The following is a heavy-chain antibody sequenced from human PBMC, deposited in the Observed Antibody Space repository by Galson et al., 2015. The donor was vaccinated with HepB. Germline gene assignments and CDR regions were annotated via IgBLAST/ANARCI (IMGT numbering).Heavy chain of an antibody. V-gene: IGHV3-23*01. CDR2: ISGSGGST. J-gene: IGHJ4*02. CDR1: GFIFSTYG. CDR3: AKDMATLVGAHDY. D-gene: IGHD1-26*01. Sequence: SLRLSCAASGFIFSTYGMSWVRQAPGKGLEWVSGISGSGGSTYYADSVEGRFTISRDNSKNTLYLQMNSLRAEDTAIYYCAKDMATLVGAHDYWGQGTLVTVSS.